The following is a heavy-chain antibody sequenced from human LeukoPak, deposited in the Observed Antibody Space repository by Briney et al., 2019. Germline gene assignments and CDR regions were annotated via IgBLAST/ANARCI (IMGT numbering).Heavy chain of an antibody. D-gene: IGHD3-10*01. V-gene: IGHV3-33*06. CDR1: GFTFSSYG. CDR2: IWYDGSNK. J-gene: IGHJ4*02. Sequence: PGGSLRLSCAASGFTFSSYGMHWVRQAPGKGLEWVAVIWYDGSNKYYADSVKGRFTISRDTSKNTLYLQMNSLRAEDTAVYYCAKETENYFGSGSRNDYWGQGTLVTVSS. CDR3: AKETENYFGSGSRNDY.